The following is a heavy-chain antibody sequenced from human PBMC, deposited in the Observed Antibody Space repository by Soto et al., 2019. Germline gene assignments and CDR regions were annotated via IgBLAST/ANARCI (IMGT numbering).Heavy chain of an antibody. CDR1: GFTFSTYS. Sequence: GGSLRLSCAASGFTFSTYSMNWVRQAPGKGLEWVSSITTTSSYIYYADSLKGRFTISRDNAKNSLYLQMNSLRAEDTAVYYCVGGQEYSSLTSTYFNYYGMDVWGQGTTVTVSS. V-gene: IGHV3-21*01. D-gene: IGHD6-6*01. CDR3: VGGQEYSSLTSTYFNYYGMDV. J-gene: IGHJ6*02. CDR2: ITTTSSYI.